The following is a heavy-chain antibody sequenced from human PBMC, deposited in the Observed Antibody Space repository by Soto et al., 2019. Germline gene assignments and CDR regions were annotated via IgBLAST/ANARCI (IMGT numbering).Heavy chain of an antibody. J-gene: IGHJ5*02. CDR1: GFTLSTYA. Sequence: EVQLLESGGDLVQPGGSLRLSCAASGFTLSTYAMTWVRQAPGKGLEWVSTVSGSGSSTYYADSVKGRFSISRDNSKNTLYLQMNSLRAEDTAVYYCAKDDAGSGRDPFDPWGQGTLVTVSS. CDR2: VSGSGSST. D-gene: IGHD2-15*01. CDR3: AKDDAGSGRDPFDP. V-gene: IGHV3-23*01.